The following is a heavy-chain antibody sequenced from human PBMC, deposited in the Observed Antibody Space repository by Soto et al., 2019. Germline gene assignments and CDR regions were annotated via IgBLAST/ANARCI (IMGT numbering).Heavy chain of an antibody. CDR1: GFTFSSYW. CDR2: IKQDGSEK. CDR3: AIEVLATLLDAFDI. J-gene: IGHJ3*02. V-gene: IGHV3-7*03. Sequence: GESLKISCATSGFTFSSYWMSWVRQAPGKGLEWVANIKQDGSEKYYVDSVKGRFTISRDNAKNSLYLQMNSLRAEDTDAYYCAIEVLATLLDAFDIWGQGTMVTVPS.